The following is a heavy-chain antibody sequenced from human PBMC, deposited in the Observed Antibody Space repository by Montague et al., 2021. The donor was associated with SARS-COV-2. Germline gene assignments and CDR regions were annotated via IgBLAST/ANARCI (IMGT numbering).Heavy chain of an antibody. CDR3: ARGLRLLWFGELNFWFDP. V-gene: IGHV4-34*01. D-gene: IGHD3-10*01. J-gene: IGHJ5*02. CDR1: DGSFSGYY. CDR2: INHSGST. Sequence: SETLSLTCAVYDGSFSGYYWSWIRQPPGKGLEWIGGINHSGSTNYNPSLKSRVTISVDTSKNQFSLKLSSVTAADTAVYYCARGLRLLWFGELNFWFDPWGQGTLVTVSS.